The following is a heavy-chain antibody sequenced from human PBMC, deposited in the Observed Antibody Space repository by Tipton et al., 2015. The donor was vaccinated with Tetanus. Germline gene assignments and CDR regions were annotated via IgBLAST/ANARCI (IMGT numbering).Heavy chain of an antibody. CDR1: GFTVSSNY. Sequence: SLRLSCAASGFTVSSNYMNWVRQAPGKGLEWVSVIYSGGSTYYADSVKGRYTISRDNSKNTLYLQMNSLRAEDTAVYYCAKAHHEANYYYYGMDVWGQGTTVTVSS. V-gene: IGHV3-66*01. CDR2: IYSGGST. CDR3: AKAHHEANYYYYGMDV. J-gene: IGHJ6*02.